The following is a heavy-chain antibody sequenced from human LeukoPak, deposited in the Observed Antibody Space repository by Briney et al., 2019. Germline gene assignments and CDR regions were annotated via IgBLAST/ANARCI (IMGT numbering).Heavy chain of an antibody. Sequence: GGSLRLSCAASGFSFSSYWMTWVRQAPGKGLEWVANIGKAGNGDYYVDSVQGRFTISRDNAKNAVYLQMNSLRVEDTAVYYCARDLDFHNLDYWGQGALVTVSS. V-gene: IGHV3-7*01. D-gene: IGHD1-14*01. CDR3: ARDLDFHNLDY. CDR2: IGKAGNGD. CDR1: GFSFSSYW. J-gene: IGHJ4*02.